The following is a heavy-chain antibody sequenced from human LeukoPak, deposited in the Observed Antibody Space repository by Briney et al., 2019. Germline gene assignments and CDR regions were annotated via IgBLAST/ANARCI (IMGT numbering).Heavy chain of an antibody. J-gene: IGHJ5*02. V-gene: IGHV4-30-4*01. CDR2: IYYSGST. CDR3: ARDTGYSGSWFDP. CDR1: GGSISSGDYY. D-gene: IGHD5-12*01. Sequence: TSETLPLTCTVSGGSISSGDYYWSWIRQPPGKGLEWIGYIYYSGSTYYNPSLKSRVTISVDTSKNQFSLKLSSVTAADTAVYYCARDTGYSGSWFDPWGQGTLVTVSS.